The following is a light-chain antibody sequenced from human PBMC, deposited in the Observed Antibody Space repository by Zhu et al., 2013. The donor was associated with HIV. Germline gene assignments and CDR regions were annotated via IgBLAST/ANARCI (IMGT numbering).Light chain of an antibody. CDR2: GAS. Sequence: EVVMTQSPATLSVSPGERATLSCRASQSVGSYLAWYQQRPGQAPRLLIYGASSRATGIPDRFSGSGSGTDFTLTISSLEPEDLAVYYCQQYGSSPLTFGGGTTLELK. CDR1: QSVGSY. J-gene: IGKJ4*01. CDR3: QQYGSSPLT. V-gene: IGKV3-20*01.